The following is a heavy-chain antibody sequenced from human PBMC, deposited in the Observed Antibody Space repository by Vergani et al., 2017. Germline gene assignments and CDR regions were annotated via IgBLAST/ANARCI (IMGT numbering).Heavy chain of an antibody. CDR1: GGTFSSYA. CDR2: IIPTFGTA. V-gene: IGHV1-69*01. Sequence: QVQLVQSGAEVKKPGSSVKVSCKASGGTFSSYAISWVRQAPGQGLEWMGGIIPTFGTANYAQKFQGRVTITADESTSTAYMELSSLRSEDTAVYYCARDLGYCSSTSCQGGFDYWGQGTLVTVSS. CDR3: ARDLGYCSSTSCQGGFDY. D-gene: IGHD2-2*01. J-gene: IGHJ4*02.